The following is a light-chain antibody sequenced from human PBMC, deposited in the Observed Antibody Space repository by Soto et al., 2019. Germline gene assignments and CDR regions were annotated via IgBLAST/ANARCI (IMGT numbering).Light chain of an antibody. Sequence: DIQMTQSPSTLSGSVGDRVIITCRASQSSGSWLAWYQQQPGKVPKLLIYTASTLQSGVPSRFSGSGSGAEFTLTISSLQPDDFATYYCQQYNSYSTWTFGQGTKVDI. CDR3: QQYNSYSTWT. CDR1: QSSGSW. V-gene: IGKV1-5*03. J-gene: IGKJ1*01. CDR2: TAS.